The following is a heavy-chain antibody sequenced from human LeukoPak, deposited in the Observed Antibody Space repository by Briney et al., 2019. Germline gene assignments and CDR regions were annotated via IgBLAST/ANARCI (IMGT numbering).Heavy chain of an antibody. V-gene: IGHV3-11*04. CDR3: ARDFSSSWASLDV. CDR1: GFTFSDYY. J-gene: IGHJ6*04. D-gene: IGHD6-13*01. CDR2: ISSSGSTI. Sequence: KPGGSLRLSCAASGFTFSDYYMSWIRQAPGKGLEWVSYISSSGSTIYYADSVKGRFTISRDHAKNSLYLQMNSLRAEDTAVYYCARDFSSSWASLDVWGKGTTVTVSS.